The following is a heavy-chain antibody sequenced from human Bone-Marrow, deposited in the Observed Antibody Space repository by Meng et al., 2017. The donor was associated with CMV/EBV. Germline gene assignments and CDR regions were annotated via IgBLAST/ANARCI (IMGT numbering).Heavy chain of an antibody. CDR1: GYSISRGYY. CDR2: IYNSGST. Sequence: SETLSLTCTVSGYSISRGYYWGWIRQPPGKGLEWIGYIYNSGSTYYNPSLKSRVTISVDTSKNQFSLKLTSVTAADTAVYYCARVWGYCSSTSCYLSRFDPWGQGTLVTVAS. D-gene: IGHD2-2*01. CDR3: ARVWGYCSSTSCYLSRFDP. J-gene: IGHJ5*02. V-gene: IGHV4-38-2*02.